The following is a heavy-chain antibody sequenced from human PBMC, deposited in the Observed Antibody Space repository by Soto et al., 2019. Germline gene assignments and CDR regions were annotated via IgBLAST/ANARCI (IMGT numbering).Heavy chain of an antibody. V-gene: IGHV4-39*01. CDR2: VHSTGGN. CDR1: GGSITSGGYF. D-gene: IGHD3-3*01. CDR3: AKREDSSRFGGLDI. Sequence: PSETLSLTCTVSGGSITSGGYFWDWIRQPPGKGLEWIGTVHSTGGNYYIPSLRSRVTISVDTSKNLFSLKMTSASATDTAVYFCAKREDSSRFGGLDIWGQGTAVTVSS. J-gene: IGHJ6*02.